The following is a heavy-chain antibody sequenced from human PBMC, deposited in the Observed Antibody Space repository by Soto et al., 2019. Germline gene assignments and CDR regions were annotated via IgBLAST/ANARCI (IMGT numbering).Heavy chain of an antibody. D-gene: IGHD3-10*01. CDR3: ARDSTYYYGSGQCDPYYGLDV. CDR2: IIPVFGIS. J-gene: IGHJ6*02. CDR1: GGTLNTYA. V-gene: IGHV1-69*01. Sequence: QVQLMQSGAEVKKPGSSVKVSCKASGGTLNTYAISWVRQAPGQGLEWMGGIIPVFGISKYAQQFQGRVTITADESTSPAYMEVNSLRSEDTAVYYCARDSTYYYGSGQCDPYYGLDVWGQGTTVTVSS.